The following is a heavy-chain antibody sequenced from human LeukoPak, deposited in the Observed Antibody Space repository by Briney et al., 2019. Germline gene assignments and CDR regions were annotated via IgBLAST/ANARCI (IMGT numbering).Heavy chain of an antibody. CDR3: ARVQRGIAVALDY. CDR1: GFTFTTYW. V-gene: IGHV3-7*04. D-gene: IGHD6-19*01. Sequence: GGSLRLSCAASGFTFTTYWLGWVRQPPGKGLEWVANINQDGTEKYYVDSVKGRFTISRDNVKNLLYLQMNSLRAEDTAVYYCARVQRGIAVALDYWGQGTLATVSS. CDR2: INQDGTEK. J-gene: IGHJ4*02.